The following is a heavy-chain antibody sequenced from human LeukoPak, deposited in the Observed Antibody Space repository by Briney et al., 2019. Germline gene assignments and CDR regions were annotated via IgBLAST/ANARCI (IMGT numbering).Heavy chain of an antibody. J-gene: IGHJ4*02. CDR1: RFSFSSYS. CDR3: VRDPEALDY. CDR2: ITSSGSRI. Sequence: GGSLRLSCAASRFSFSSYSMNWVRQAPGKGLEWVSYITSSGSRIYYADSVKGRFTISRDNGKNSLYLQMNSLRDEDTAVYYCVRDPEALDYWGQGTPVTVSS. V-gene: IGHV3-48*02.